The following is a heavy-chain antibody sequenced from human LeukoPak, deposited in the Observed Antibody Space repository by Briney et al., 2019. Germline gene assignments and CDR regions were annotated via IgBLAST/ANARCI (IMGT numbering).Heavy chain of an antibody. J-gene: IGHJ4*02. CDR1: GFTFSSYA. Sequence: GGSLRLSCAASGFTFSSYAMSWVRHAPGKGLELVSAISGSGGSTYYADSVKGRFTISRDNSKNTLYLQMNSLRAEDTAVYYCAKDVDTAMVRIFDYWGQGTLVTVSS. V-gene: IGHV3-23*01. CDR2: ISGSGGST. CDR3: AKDVDTAMVRIFDY. D-gene: IGHD5-18*01.